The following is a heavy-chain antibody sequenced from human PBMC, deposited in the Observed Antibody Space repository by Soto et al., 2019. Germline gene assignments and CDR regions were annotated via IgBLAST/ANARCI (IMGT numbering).Heavy chain of an antibody. CDR3: ARLQRIEVAGYYYYGMDV. V-gene: IGHV4-34*01. D-gene: IGHD6-19*01. CDR1: GGSFSGYY. Sequence: QVQLQQWGAGLLKPSETLSLTCAVYGGSFSGYYWSWIRQPPGKGLEWIGEINHSGSTNYNPSLRSRVTISVDPSKNQFSLKLSSVTAADTAVYYCARLQRIEVAGYYYYGMDVWGQGTTVTVSS. J-gene: IGHJ6*01. CDR2: INHSGST.